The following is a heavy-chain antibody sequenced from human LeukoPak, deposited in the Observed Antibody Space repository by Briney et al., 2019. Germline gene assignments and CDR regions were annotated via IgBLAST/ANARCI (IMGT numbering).Heavy chain of an antibody. V-gene: IGHV4-38-2*01. CDR3: ARGEQPPVRDPIPFDT. CDR2: TSVYHGGNT. J-gene: IGHJ4*02. CDR1: GYPISRSYY. D-gene: IGHD6-13*01. Sequence: SETLSLTCGVSGYPISRSYYWGWIRQPPGKGLEWIGSTSVYHGGNTYYNPSLQTRVSISVDTSRNRFSLNLMSVTAADTAVYYCARGEQPPVRDPIPFDTWGQGTLVTVPS.